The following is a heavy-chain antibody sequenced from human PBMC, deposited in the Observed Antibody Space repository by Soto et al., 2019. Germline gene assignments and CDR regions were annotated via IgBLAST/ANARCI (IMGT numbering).Heavy chain of an antibody. CDR1: GFTFLNHG. CDR3: VRASGGGSRGGVDL. V-gene: IGHV3-33*01. CDR2: IWYDGSHK. Sequence: GGSLRLSCAASGFTFLNHGMHWVRQAPGKGLEWLTVIWYDGSHKYYADSVKGRFTTSRDNSENTLSLEMNSLRAEDTAVYYCVRASGGGSRGGVDLWGQGTLVTVSS. D-gene: IGHD3-16*01. J-gene: IGHJ5*02.